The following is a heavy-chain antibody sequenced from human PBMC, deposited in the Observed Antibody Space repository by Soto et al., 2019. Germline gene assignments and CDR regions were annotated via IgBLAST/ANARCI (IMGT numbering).Heavy chain of an antibody. J-gene: IGHJ2*01. Sequence: QVQLVESGGGVVQPGKSLRLSGAASGIAFSGCGMFWVRQTPSKGREWVAAISSDGSQKYYADSVKGPLAISRDNSKQTLYMQINGLTPGDTVIYYCAKNIVRGHWYFDLWGRGTLVTVSS. D-gene: IGHD3-10*01. CDR1: GIAFSGCG. V-gene: IGHV3-30*18. CDR3: AKNIVRGHWYFDL. CDR2: ISSDGSQK.